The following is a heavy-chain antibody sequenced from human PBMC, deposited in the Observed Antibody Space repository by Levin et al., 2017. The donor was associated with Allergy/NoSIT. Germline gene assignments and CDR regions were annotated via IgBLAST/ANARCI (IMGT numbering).Heavy chain of an antibody. Sequence: PGGSLRLSCAASGFTFSSYDMHWVRQATGKGLEWVSAIGTAGDTYYPGSVKGRFTISRENAKNSLYLQMNSLRAGDTAVYYCARGQAGGGAGLWFGEFDAFDIWGQGTMVTVSS. V-gene: IGHV3-13*04. D-gene: IGHD3-10*01. CDR2: IGTAGDT. CDR1: GFTFSSYD. CDR3: ARGQAGGGAGLWFGEFDAFDI. J-gene: IGHJ3*02.